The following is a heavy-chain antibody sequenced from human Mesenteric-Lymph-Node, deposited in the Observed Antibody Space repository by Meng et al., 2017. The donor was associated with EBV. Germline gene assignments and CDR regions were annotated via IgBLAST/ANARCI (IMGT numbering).Heavy chain of an antibody. J-gene: IGHJ5*02. CDR3: ASAQCSGGGCPGGS. CDR2: IYHSGIT. CDR1: GGSISSSNW. D-gene: IGHD2-15*01. Sequence: QVRPTDSGPGLVNPSGTLSLTCAVSGGSISSSNWWSWVRQPPGKGLEWIGEIYHSGITNYNPSLSSRVTMSVDKSKNQFSLNLISLTAADTAVYYCASAQCSGGGCPGGSWGQGTLVTVSS. V-gene: IGHV4-4*02.